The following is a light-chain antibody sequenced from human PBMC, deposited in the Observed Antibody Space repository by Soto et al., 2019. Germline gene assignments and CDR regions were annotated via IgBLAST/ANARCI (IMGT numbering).Light chain of an antibody. Sequence: EIVMTQSPATLSVSPGERATLSCRASQSISSNLAWYQQKPGQAPRLIIYGASTRATGIPARFSGSGSGTEFTLTISRLQSEDSAVYYCQQYNNWWTFGQGTKVEVK. CDR1: QSISSN. CDR3: QQYNNWWT. V-gene: IGKV3-15*01. CDR2: GAS. J-gene: IGKJ1*01.